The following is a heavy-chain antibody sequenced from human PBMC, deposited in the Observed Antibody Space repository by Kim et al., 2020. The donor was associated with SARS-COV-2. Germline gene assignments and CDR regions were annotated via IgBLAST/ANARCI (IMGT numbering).Heavy chain of an antibody. D-gene: IGHD6-13*01. Sequence: YAQKFQGRGTMTRDTSTSTVYMELSSMRSEDTAVYYCARLAYSSSWYFDYWGQGTLVTVSS. CDR3: ARLAYSSSWYFDY. J-gene: IGHJ4*02. V-gene: IGHV1-46*01.